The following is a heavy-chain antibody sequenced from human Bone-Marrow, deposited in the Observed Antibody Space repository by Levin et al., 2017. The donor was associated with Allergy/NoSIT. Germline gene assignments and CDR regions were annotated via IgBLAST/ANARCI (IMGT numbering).Heavy chain of an antibody. D-gene: IGHD6-13*01. CDR1: ADSISSSYW. CDR3: ARDPVAAAGTALDY. V-gene: IGHV4-4*02. CDR2: IYHSGST. J-gene: IGHJ4*02. Sequence: TLSLTCTVSADSISSSYWWSWVRQPPGKGLEWIAEIYHSGSTNYNPSLKSRVTISLDKSKSQISLKVSSVTAADTAVYYCARDPVAAAGTALDYWGQGTLVTVSS.